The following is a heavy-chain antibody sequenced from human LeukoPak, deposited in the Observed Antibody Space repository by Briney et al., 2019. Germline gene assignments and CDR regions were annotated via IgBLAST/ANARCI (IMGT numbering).Heavy chain of an antibody. J-gene: IGHJ4*02. CDR2: INSDGSWT. Sequence: GGSLRLSCAASGNYWMHWVRQVQGKGLVWVSHINSDGSWTSYADSVKGRFTISKDNAKNTVYLQMNSLRAEDTAVYYCVSFYETYWGRGTLVTVSS. V-gene: IGHV3-74*01. D-gene: IGHD2/OR15-2a*01. CDR3: VSFYETY. CDR1: GNYW.